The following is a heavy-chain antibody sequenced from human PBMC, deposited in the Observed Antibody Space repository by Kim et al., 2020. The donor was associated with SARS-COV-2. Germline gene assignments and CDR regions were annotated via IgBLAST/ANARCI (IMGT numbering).Heavy chain of an antibody. J-gene: IGHJ6*02. CDR1: GFTFSSYA. V-gene: IGHV3-30*04. D-gene: IGHD1-26*01. CDR3: ARVGSRNYYYYGMDV. CDR2: ISYDGSNK. Sequence: GGSLRLSCAASGFTFSSYAMHWVRQAPGKGLEWVAVISYDGSNKYYVDSVKGRFTISRDNSKNTLYLQMNSLRAEDTAVYYCARVGSRNYYYYGMDVWG.